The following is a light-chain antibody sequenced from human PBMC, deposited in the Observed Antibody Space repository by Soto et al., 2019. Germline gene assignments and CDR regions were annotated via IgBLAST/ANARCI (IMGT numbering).Light chain of an antibody. Sequence: EIVMTHSPATLSVSPCERATLSCRASQSVSSNLAWYQQRPGQAPRLLIYAASTRATGIPARFSGSGSGTEFTLTISSLQSEDFAVYYCQQYNNWPRTFGQGTKVDIK. J-gene: IGKJ1*01. CDR3: QQYNNWPRT. CDR2: AAS. V-gene: IGKV3-15*01. CDR1: QSVSSN.